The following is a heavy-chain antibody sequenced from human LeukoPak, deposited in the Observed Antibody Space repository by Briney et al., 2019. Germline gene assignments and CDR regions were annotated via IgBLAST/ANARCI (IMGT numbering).Heavy chain of an antibody. V-gene: IGHV4-34*01. CDR1: GGSFSGYY. Sequence: SETLSLTCAVYGGSFSGYYWSWIRQPPGKGLEWIGEINHSGSTNYNPSLKSRVTISVDTSKNQFSLKLSSVTAADTAVYYCATVRGVIYYWGQGTLVTVSS. J-gene: IGHJ4*02. CDR2: INHSGST. D-gene: IGHD3-10*01. CDR3: ATVRGVIYY.